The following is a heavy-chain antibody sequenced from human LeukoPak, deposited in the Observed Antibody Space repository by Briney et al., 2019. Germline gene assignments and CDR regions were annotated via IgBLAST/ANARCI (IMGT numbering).Heavy chain of an antibody. CDR1: GYTFTTYL. Sequence: AASVKVSCKASGYTFTTYLIHWVRQAPGQGLEWMGELHPVTGGTNYAQEVQGRVTMTRDTSTSTVYLELSSLTSEDTAVYFCARDPANGRPDAYDIWGQGTRVTVSS. J-gene: IGHJ3*02. D-gene: IGHD1-26*01. CDR3: ARDPANGRPDAYDI. CDR2: LHPVTGGT. V-gene: IGHV1-46*01.